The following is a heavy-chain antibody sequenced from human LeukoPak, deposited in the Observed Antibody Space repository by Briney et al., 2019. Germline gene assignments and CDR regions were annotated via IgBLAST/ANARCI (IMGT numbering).Heavy chain of an antibody. Sequence: PSETLSLTCAVYGGSFSGYYWSWIRQPPGKGLEWIGEINHSGSTNYNPSLKSRVTISVDTSKNQFSLKLSSVTAADTAVYYCASRGGDWYNWFDPWGQGTLVTVSS. J-gene: IGHJ5*02. CDR1: GGSFSGYY. D-gene: IGHD2-21*02. V-gene: IGHV4-34*01. CDR3: ASRGGDWYNWFDP. CDR2: INHSGST.